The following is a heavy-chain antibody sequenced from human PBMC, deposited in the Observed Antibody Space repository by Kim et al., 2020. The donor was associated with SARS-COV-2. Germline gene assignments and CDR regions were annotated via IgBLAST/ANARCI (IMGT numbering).Heavy chain of an antibody. CDR1: GGSVSSGSYY. CDR3: ARDWKYQGCSSTSCQVGGFDP. Sequence: ETLSLTCTVSGGSVSSGSYYWSWIRQPPGKGLEWIGYIYYSGSTNYNPSLKSRVTISVDTSKNQFSLKLSSVTAADTAVYYCARDWKYQGCSSTSCQVGGFDPWGQGTLVTVSS. V-gene: IGHV4-61*01. CDR2: IYYSGST. D-gene: IGHD2-2*01. J-gene: IGHJ5*02.